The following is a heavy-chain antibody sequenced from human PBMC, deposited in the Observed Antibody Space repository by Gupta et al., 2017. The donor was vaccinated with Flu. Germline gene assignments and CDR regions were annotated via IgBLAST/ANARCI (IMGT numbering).Heavy chain of an antibody. CDR3: AKGMRKTIFGVLTNAH. CDR2: ISGSGSTT. D-gene: IGHD3-3*01. Sequence: EVHLLESGGGLAQPGGSLKLSCTASGFSFSNYAMTWVRQSPGKGLEWVSGISGSGSTTYYADSVRGRFTISRDNSNNTLSLEMNSLRAEDTAMYFCAKGMRKTIFGVLTNAHWGQGTLVTVSS. CDR1: GFSFSNYA. J-gene: IGHJ4*02. V-gene: IGHV3-23*01.